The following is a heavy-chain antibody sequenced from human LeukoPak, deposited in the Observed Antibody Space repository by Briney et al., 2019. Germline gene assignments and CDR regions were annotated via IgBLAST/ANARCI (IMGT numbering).Heavy chain of an antibody. D-gene: IGHD2-15*01. Sequence: ASVKVSCKASGYTFTSYAMHWVRQAPGQRLEWMGWINAGNGNTKYSQKFQGRVTITRDTSPSTAYMELSSLRSEDTAVYYCARDQDIVVVVAATRGGFDPWGQGTLVTVSS. CDR3: ARDQDIVVVVAATRGGFDP. V-gene: IGHV1-3*01. J-gene: IGHJ5*02. CDR1: GYTFTSYA. CDR2: INAGNGNT.